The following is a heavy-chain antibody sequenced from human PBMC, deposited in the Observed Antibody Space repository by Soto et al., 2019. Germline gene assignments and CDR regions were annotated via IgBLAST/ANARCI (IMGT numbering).Heavy chain of an antibody. Sequence: SLRLSCTASGLTFGDYALSWFRHPPGKKLEWVGFIRSKAYGGTTEYAASVKGRFTISRDDSKSIASLQMNSLKTEDTAVYYCTRDLLVLLWFGELEDYMDVWGKGTTVTV. CDR1: GLTFGDYA. CDR2: IRSKAYGGTT. V-gene: IGHV3-49*03. J-gene: IGHJ6*03. D-gene: IGHD3-10*01. CDR3: TRDLLVLLWFGELEDYMDV.